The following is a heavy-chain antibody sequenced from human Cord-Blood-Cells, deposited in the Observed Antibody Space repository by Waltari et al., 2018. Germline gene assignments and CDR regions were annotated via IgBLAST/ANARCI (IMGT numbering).Heavy chain of an antibody. D-gene: IGHD6-13*01. CDR1: GFTFDDYA. V-gene: IGHV3-9*01. CDR3: ARDVRGAAGTVDY. Sequence: EVQLVESGGGLVQPGRSLRLSCAASGFTFDDYALHWVLQAPGKGLEWVSGISGNSGSIGYADSVKGRFTISRDNTKNSLYLQMNSLKTEDTAVYYCARDVRGAAGTVDYWGQGTLVTVSS. J-gene: IGHJ4*02. CDR2: ISGNSGSI.